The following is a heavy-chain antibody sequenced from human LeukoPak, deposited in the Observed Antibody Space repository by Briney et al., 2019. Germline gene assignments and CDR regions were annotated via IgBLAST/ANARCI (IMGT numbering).Heavy chain of an antibody. J-gene: IGHJ4*02. CDR1: GFNFSSND. V-gene: IGHV3-13*01. Sequence: GGSLRFSCAVSGFNFSSNDMHWVRQPTGKGLEWVSGISTAGDTYYPDSVKGRFTISRKNAKSSFYLQMNSLRAGDTAVYYCASGERGFDYWGQGTLVTVSS. CDR2: ISTAGDT. D-gene: IGHD7-27*01. CDR3: ASGERGFDY.